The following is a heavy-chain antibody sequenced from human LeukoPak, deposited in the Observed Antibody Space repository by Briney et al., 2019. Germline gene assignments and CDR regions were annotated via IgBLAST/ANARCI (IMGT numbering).Heavy chain of an antibody. CDR2: IYYSGST. D-gene: IGHD3-16*02. CDR3: ARDQMITFGGVIVPQPAFDI. J-gene: IGHJ3*02. CDR1: GGSISSSSYY. V-gene: IGHV4-39*07. Sequence: KTSETLSLTCTVSGGSISSSSYYWGWICQPPGKGLEWIGSIYYSGSTYYNPSLKSRVTISVDTSKNQFSLKLSSVTAADTAVYYCARDQMITFGGVIVPQPAFDIWGQGTMVTVSS.